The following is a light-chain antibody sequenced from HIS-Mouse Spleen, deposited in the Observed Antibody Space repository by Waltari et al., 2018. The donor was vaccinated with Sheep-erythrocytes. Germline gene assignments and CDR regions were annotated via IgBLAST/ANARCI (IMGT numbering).Light chain of an antibody. J-gene: IGLJ2*01. CDR2: DVS. V-gene: IGLV2-11*01. Sequence: QSALTHPRSVPGSPGQSVTISCTGTSHGVGAYEHVSWYQQHPGKAPKLMIYDVSKRSSGVPDRFSGSKSGATASRTISGLQAEDEADYYCCSYAGSYTCVVFGGGTKLTVL. CDR3: CSYAGSYTCVV. CDR1: SHGVGAYEH.